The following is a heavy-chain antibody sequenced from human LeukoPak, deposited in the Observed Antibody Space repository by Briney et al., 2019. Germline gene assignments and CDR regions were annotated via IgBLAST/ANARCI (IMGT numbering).Heavy chain of an antibody. D-gene: IGHD6-19*01. V-gene: IGHV3-23*01. CDR1: GFTFSTYA. Sequence: GGSLRLSCAASGFTFSTYAVNWVRQAPGKGLEWVSAISSSGGTTYYAASVKGRFSISRDNSKNTLYLQIHRLRTEDTAVYYCAKDRNGWPTNFDSWGQGTLVTVSA. CDR3: AKDRNGWPTNFDS. CDR2: ISSSGGTT. J-gene: IGHJ4*02.